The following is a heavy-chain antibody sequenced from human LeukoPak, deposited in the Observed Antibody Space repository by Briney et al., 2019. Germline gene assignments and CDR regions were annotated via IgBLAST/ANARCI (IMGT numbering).Heavy chain of an antibody. J-gene: IGHJ5*02. V-gene: IGHV3-33*01. CDR1: GFTFSSYG. Sequence: GGSLRLSCAASGFTFSSYGMHWVRQAPGKGPEWVAVIWYDGSNKYYADSVKGRFTISRDNSRNTLYLQMNSLRAEDTAVYYCARDYDSSGYSPAAWGQGTLVTVSS. CDR3: ARDYDSSGYSPAA. D-gene: IGHD3-22*01. CDR2: IWYDGSNK.